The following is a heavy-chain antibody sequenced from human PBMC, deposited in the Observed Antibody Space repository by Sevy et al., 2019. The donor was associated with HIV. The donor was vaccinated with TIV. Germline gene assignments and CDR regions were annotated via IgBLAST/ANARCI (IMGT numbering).Heavy chain of an antibody. CDR2: IYTSGTT. Sequence: SETLSLTCTVSGGSFGSSSYYWNWIRQPAGKGLEWIGRIYTSGTTNYNPSLKSRVTMSVDTSKNQFSLKLSSVTAADTAVYYCAGRIAVAAFDYWGQRNLVTGSS. V-gene: IGHV4-61*02. CDR1: GGSFGSSSYY. CDR3: AGRIAVAAFDY. J-gene: IGHJ4*02. D-gene: IGHD6-19*01.